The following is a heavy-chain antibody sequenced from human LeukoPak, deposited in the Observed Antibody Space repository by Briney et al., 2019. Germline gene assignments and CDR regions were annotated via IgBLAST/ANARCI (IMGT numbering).Heavy chain of an antibody. CDR1: GYTFTSYA. Sequence: SVKVSCKASGYTFTSYAMNWVRQAPGQGLEWMGGIIPIFGTANYAQKFQGRVTITADKSTSTAYMELSSPRSEDTAVYYCARVGRRYSSDSNWFDPWGQGTLVTVSS. D-gene: IGHD6-19*01. CDR3: ARVGRRYSSDSNWFDP. CDR2: IIPIFGTA. J-gene: IGHJ5*02. V-gene: IGHV1-69*06.